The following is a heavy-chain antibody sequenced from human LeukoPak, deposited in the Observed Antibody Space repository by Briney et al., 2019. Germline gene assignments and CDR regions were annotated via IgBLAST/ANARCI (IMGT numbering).Heavy chain of an antibody. V-gene: IGHV3-9*01. CDR3: AKDIVGATTGPFDY. CDR1: GFTFDDYA. Sequence: GGSLRLSCAASGFTFDDYAMHWVRQAPGKGLEGVSGISWNSGSIDYADSVKGRFTISRDNAKNSLYLQMNSLRAEDTALYYCAKDIVGATTGPFDYWGQGTLVTVSS. D-gene: IGHD1-26*01. J-gene: IGHJ4*02. CDR2: ISWNSGSI.